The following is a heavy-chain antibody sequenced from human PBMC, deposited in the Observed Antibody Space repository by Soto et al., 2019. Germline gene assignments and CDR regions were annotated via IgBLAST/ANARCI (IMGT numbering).Heavy chain of an antibody. CDR3: ARASAAGPYYYYGMDV. V-gene: IGHV4-59*01. Sequence: WETLSLTCTVTGGSISGYYWSWIRLSPRKGLEWFGYIYHSGSSKYNPSLKSRVTISVDTSNNQISLRVTSVTAADTAVYYCARASAAGPYYYYGMDVWGLGTTVTVPS. D-gene: IGHD6-25*01. J-gene: IGHJ6*02. CDR2: IYHSGSS. CDR1: GGSISGYY.